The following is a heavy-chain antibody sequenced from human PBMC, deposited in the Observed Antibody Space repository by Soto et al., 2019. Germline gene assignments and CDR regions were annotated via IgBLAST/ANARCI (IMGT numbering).Heavy chain of an antibody. V-gene: IGHV3-73*01. CDR2: IRSKANSYAT. Sequence: GGSLRLSCAASGFTFSGSAMHWVRQASGKGLEWVGRIRSKANSYATAYAASVKGRFTISRDDSKNTAYLQMNSLKTEDTAVYYCTPTYDSSGYYYGAFDIWGQGTMVTVS. J-gene: IGHJ3*02. CDR3: TPTYDSSGYYYGAFDI. D-gene: IGHD3-22*01. CDR1: GFTFSGSA.